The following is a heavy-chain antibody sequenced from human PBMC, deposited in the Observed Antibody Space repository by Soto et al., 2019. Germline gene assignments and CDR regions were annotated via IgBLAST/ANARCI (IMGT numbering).Heavy chain of an antibody. D-gene: IGHD2-15*01. J-gene: IGHJ4*02. CDR3: ANDRMCSGGTCYPDPCYD. CDR1: GFTFSSYA. Sequence: EVQLLESGGGLVQPGGSLRLSCAASGFTFSSYAMSWVRQAPGKGLEWVSGISSSGGSTYYADSVKGRFTISRDNSKNSLYLQMNSLSAEDTAVYYSANDRMCSGGTCYPDPCYDRGQGTLVAVSS. CDR2: ISSSGGST. V-gene: IGHV3-23*01.